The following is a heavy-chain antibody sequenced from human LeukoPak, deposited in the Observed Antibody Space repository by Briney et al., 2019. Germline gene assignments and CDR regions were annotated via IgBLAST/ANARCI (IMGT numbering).Heavy chain of an antibody. D-gene: IGHD1-26*01. Sequence: ASVKVSCKASGYTFTSYYMHWVRQAPGQGLEWMGIINPSGGSTSYAQKFQGRVTMTRDTSTSTVYMELSRLRSEDTAVYYCARAEWELLPFYYYGMDVWGQGTTVTVSS. J-gene: IGHJ6*02. CDR2: INPSGGST. CDR1: GYTFTSYY. V-gene: IGHV1-46*01. CDR3: ARAEWELLPFYYYGMDV.